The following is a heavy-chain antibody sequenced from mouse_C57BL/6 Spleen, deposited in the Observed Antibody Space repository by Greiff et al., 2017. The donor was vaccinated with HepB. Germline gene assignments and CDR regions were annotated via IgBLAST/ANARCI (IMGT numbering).Heavy chain of an antibody. V-gene: IGHV5-17*01. CDR3: AREFLYYFDY. Sequence: EVMLVESGGGLVKPGGSLKLSCAASGFTFSDYGMHWVRQAPEKGLEWVAYISSGCSTIYYADTVKGRFTISRDNAKNTLFLQITSLRSEDTAMYYSAREFLYYFDYWGQGTTLTVSS. J-gene: IGHJ2*01. CDR2: ISSGCSTI. CDR1: GFTFSDYG.